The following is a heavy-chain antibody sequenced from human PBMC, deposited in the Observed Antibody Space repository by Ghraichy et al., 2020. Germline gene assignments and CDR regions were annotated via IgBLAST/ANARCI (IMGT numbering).Heavy chain of an antibody. CDR1: GFTFTRYA. Sequence: GGSLRLSCAASGFTFTRYAMSWVRQAPGKGLEWVSAISGGGDSTNYADSVKGRFTISRDNSRNTLYLGINSLRVEDTATYYGAKKKDSSGYFNEWGQGTLVTVSS. V-gene: IGHV3-23*01. J-gene: IGHJ4*02. D-gene: IGHD3-22*01. CDR3: AKKKDSSGYFNE. CDR2: ISGGGDST.